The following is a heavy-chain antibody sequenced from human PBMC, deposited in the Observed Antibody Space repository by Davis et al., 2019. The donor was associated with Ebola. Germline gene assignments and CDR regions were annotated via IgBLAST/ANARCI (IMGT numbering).Heavy chain of an antibody. CDR1: GGTFSSYA. J-gene: IGHJ4*02. CDR3: ARARGPERAVAGTDYFDY. CDR2: INPNSGGT. Sequence: ASVKVSCKASGGTFSSYAISWVRQAPGQGLEWMGWINPNSGGTNYAQKFQGRVTMTRDTSISTAYMELRSLRSDDTAVYYCARARGPERAVAGTDYFDYWGQGTLVTVSS. D-gene: IGHD6-19*01. V-gene: IGHV1-2*02.